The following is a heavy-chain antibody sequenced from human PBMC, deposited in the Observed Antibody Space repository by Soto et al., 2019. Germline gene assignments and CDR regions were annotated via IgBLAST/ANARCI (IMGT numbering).Heavy chain of an antibody. CDR1: GGSISSSSYY. J-gene: IGHJ4*02. V-gene: IGHV4-39*01. Sequence: PSETLSLTCTVSGGSISSSSYYWGWIRQPPGKGLEWIGSIYYSGSTYYNPSLKSRVTISVDTSKNQFSLKLSSVTAADTAVYYCARTIGRIDMYYFDYWGQGTLVTVSS. D-gene: IGHD3-16*01. CDR2: IYYSGST. CDR3: ARTIGRIDMYYFDY.